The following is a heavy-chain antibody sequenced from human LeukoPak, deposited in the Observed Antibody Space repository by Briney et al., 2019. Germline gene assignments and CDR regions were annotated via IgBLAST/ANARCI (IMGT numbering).Heavy chain of an antibody. J-gene: IGHJ4*02. CDR1: GFTFSRNW. CDR3: ADPGVGY. D-gene: IGHD2-8*01. CDR2: IKQNGTEK. Sequence: GGSLRLSCTASGFTFSRNWMSWVRQAPGRGLEWVANIKQNGTEKSYVDSVKGRFTISRYDAQKSMYLQMNNLRVDDTAVYYCADPGVGYWGQGTLVTVSS. V-gene: IGHV3-7*01.